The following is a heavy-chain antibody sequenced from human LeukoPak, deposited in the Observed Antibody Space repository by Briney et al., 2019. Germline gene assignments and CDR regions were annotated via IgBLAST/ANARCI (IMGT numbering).Heavy chain of an antibody. CDR2: IFYSGST. CDR3: ARLEGHYYDSSGYSYYFDY. Sequence: SETLSLTCTVSGGSISSSSYYWGWIRQPPGKGLEWMGSIFYSGSTNYNPSLKSRVTISVDTSKNQFFLKLSSVTAADTAVYYCARLEGHYYDSSGYSYYFDYGGQGTLVTVSS. J-gene: IGHJ4*02. CDR1: GGSISSSSYY. D-gene: IGHD3-22*01. V-gene: IGHV4-39*01.